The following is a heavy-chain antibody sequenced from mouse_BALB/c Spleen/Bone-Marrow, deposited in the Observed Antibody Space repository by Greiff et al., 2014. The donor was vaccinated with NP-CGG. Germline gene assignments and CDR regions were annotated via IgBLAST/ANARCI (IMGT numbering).Heavy chain of an antibody. CDR3: TRITTVVRYFDV. CDR2: INPSSGYA. CDR1: GNTFTTYT. D-gene: IGHD1-1*01. V-gene: IGHV1-4*01. Sequence: VKLMESGAELARPGASVKMSCKASGNTFTTYTIHWVKQRPGQGLEWIGYINPSSGYANYNQNFKDKATLTADKSSSTAYMQLSSLTSEDSAVYYCTRITTVVRYFDVWGTGTTVTVSS. J-gene: IGHJ1*03.